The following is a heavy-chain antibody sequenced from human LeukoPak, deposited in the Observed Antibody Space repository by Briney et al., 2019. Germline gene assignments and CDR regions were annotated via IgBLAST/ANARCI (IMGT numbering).Heavy chain of an antibody. V-gene: IGHV3-23*01. CDR2: IGVTGST. CDR3: AIVLGELPYDWSRNYFDY. D-gene: IGHD5-12*01. J-gene: IGHJ4*02. CDR1: GFTFSRYA. Sequence: GGSLRLSCAASGFTFSRYAMTWVRQAPGKGLDWVSTIGVTGSTHYVDSVKGRFTVSRDNSKTTLYLQMNSLRAEDTAVYYCAIVLGELPYDWSRNYFDYWGQGTLVTVSS.